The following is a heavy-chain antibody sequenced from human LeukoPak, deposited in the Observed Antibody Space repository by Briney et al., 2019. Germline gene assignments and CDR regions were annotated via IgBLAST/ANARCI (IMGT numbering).Heavy chain of an antibody. J-gene: IGHJ2*01. Sequence: KSSETLSPTCAVSGGSISSGGYSWSWIRQPPGKGLEWIGYIYHSGSTYYNPSLKSRVTISVDRSKNQFSLKLSSVTAADTAVYYCARQVRGPWYFDLWGRGTLVTVSS. CDR1: GGSISSGGYS. D-gene: IGHD5-12*01. CDR3: ARQVRGPWYFDL. CDR2: IYHSGST. V-gene: IGHV4-30-2*01.